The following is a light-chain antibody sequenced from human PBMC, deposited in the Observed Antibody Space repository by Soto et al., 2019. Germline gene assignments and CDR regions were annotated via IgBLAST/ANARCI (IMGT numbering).Light chain of an antibody. CDR2: AAS. CDR3: QQSYSTQIT. Sequence: DIQMTQSPSSLSASVGDRVTLTCRASQSISSYLNWYQQKPGKAPKLLIYAASSLQSGVPSRFSGSGSGTDFTLTISSLQPEDFATYYCQQSYSTQITFGQGTQLEIK. CDR1: QSISSY. J-gene: IGKJ5*01. V-gene: IGKV1-39*01.